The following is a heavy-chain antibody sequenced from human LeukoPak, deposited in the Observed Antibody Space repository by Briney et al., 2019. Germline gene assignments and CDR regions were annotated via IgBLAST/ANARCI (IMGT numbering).Heavy chain of an antibody. CDR2: ISSSSSYI. CDR1: GFTFSSYS. CDR3: ARETYCGGDCYVQYYFDY. D-gene: IGHD2-21*02. Sequence: KLGGSLRLSCAASGFTFSSYSMNWVRQAPGKGLEWVSSISSSSSYIYYADSVKGRFTISRDNAKNSLYLQMNSLRDEDTAVYYCARETYCGGDCYVQYYFDYWGQGTLVTVSS. V-gene: IGHV3-21*01. J-gene: IGHJ4*02.